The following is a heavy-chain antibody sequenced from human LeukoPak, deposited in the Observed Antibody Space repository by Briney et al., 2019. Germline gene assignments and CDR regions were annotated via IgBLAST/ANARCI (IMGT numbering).Heavy chain of an antibody. CDR2: ISYDGNNK. D-gene: IGHD5-18*01. V-gene: IGHV3-30-3*01. Sequence: GGSLRLSCAASGFTFSYYAMHWVRQAPGKGLEWVAFISYDGNNKYYADSVKGRFTISRDNSKNTLYLQMNSLRAEDTAVYYCARDHQDTAEFDYWGQGTLVTVSS. CDR3: ARDHQDTAEFDY. CDR1: GFTFSYYA. J-gene: IGHJ4*02.